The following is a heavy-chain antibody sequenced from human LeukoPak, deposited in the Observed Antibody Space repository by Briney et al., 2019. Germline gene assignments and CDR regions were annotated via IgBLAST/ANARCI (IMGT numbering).Heavy chain of an antibody. CDR2: IYHSGST. CDR1: GGSISNNNW. Sequence: PSETLSLTCAVSGGSISNNNWWSWVRQPPGKGLEWIGEIYHSGSTNYNPSLKSRVTISVDTSKNQFSLKLSSVTAADTAVYYCARDADIVVVARWFDPWGQGTLVTVSS. CDR3: ARDADIVVVARWFDP. J-gene: IGHJ5*02. V-gene: IGHV4-4*02. D-gene: IGHD2-15*01.